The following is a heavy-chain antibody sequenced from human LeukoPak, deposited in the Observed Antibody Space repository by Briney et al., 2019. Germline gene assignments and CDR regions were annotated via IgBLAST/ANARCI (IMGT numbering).Heavy chain of an antibody. J-gene: IGHJ4*02. CDR3: ARVDYVWGSYRAQVTFDY. CDR1: GGSISGYY. V-gene: IGHV4-59*01. Sequence: SETLSLTCTVSGGSISGYYWSWIRQPPGKGLEWIGYIYHSGSTNYNPSLKSRVTISVDTSKNQFSLKLSSVTAADTAVYYCARVDYVWGSYRAQVTFDYWGQGTLVTVSS. D-gene: IGHD3-16*02. CDR2: IYHSGST.